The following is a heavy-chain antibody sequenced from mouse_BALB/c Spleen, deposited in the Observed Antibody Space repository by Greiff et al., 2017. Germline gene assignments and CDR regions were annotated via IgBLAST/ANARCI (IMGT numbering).Heavy chain of an antibody. CDR2: IDPANGNT. J-gene: IGHJ2*01. CDR3: ARVGSSDY. CDR1: GFNFKDSY. D-gene: IGHD1-1*01. V-gene: IGHV14-3*02. Sequence: VQLQQSGAELVKPGASVKLSCTASGFNFKDSYMHWVKQRPEQGLEWIGRIDPANGNTKYDPKFQGKATITADTSSNTAYLQLSSLTSEDTAVYYCARVGSSDYWGQGTTLTVSS.